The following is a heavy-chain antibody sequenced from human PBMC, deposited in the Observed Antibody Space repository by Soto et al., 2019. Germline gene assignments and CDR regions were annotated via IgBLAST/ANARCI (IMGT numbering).Heavy chain of an antibody. CDR3: ARGLNGYSHYFDY. CDR1: GYTLTELS. D-gene: IGHD5-18*01. J-gene: IGHJ4*02. CDR2: FDPEDGET. Sequence: ASVKVSCKVSGYTLTELSMHWVRQAPGKGLEWMGGFDPEDGETIYAQKFQGRVTITRDTSASTAYMELSSLRSEDTAVYYCARGLNGYSHYFDYWGQGTLVTVSS. V-gene: IGHV1-24*01.